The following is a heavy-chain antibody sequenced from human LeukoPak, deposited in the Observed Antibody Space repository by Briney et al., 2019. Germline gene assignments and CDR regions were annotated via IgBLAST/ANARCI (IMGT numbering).Heavy chain of an antibody. CDR3: ATLKWLYSSGYGRAFDI. V-gene: IGHV3-48*02. D-gene: IGHD3-22*01. CDR1: GFTFTSDA. J-gene: IGHJ3*02. Sequence: GGSLRLSCVASGFTFTSDAMNWVRQAPGKGLEWVSYISSSSSTIYYADSVKGRFTISRDNAKNSLYLQMNSLRDEDTAVYYCATLKWLYSSGYGRAFDIWGQGTMVTVSS. CDR2: ISSSSSTI.